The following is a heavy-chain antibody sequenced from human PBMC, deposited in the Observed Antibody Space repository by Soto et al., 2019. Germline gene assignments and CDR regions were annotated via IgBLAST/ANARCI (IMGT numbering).Heavy chain of an antibody. CDR2: IWYDGSNK. D-gene: IGHD6-13*01. Sequence: RLSCAASGFTFSSYGRHWVRQAPGKGLEWVAVIWYDGSNKYYADSVKGRFTISRDNSKNTLYLQMNSLRAEDTAVYYCARSSSKKIAAAGLFDYWGQGTLVTVSS. J-gene: IGHJ4*02. CDR3: ARSSSKKIAAAGLFDY. V-gene: IGHV3-33*01. CDR1: GFTFSSYG.